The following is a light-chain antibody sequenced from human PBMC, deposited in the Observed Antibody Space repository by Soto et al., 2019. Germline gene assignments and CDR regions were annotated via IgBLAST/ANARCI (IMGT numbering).Light chain of an antibody. CDR2: SNN. V-gene: IGLV1-44*01. CDR1: SSNIGSNT. J-gene: IGLJ2*01. Sequence: QSVLTQPPAASGTPGQRVTISCSGSSSNIGSNTVNWYQQLPGTAPKLLIYSNNQRPSVVPERFSGSKSGTSASLAISGLQSEDEADYYCAAWDDSLNGYVVFGGGTKLTVL. CDR3: AAWDDSLNGYVV.